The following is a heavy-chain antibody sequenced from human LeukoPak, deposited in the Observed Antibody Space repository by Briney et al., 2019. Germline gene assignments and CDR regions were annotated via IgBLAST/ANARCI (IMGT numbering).Heavy chain of an antibody. Sequence: GGSLRLSCAASGFTFSTFGMNWVRQAAGKGLEWVALVSPDGSHVNYADSVKGRFTISRDNSKNMMNLQMNSLTSDDTAVYFCAKADTFENYFDSWGQGTLVTVSS. D-gene: IGHD3-9*01. CDR1: GFTFSTFG. CDR3: AKADTFENYFDS. V-gene: IGHV3-30*18. J-gene: IGHJ4*02. CDR2: VSPDGSHV.